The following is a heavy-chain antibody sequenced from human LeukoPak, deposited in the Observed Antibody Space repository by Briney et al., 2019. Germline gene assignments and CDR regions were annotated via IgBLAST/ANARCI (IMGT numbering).Heavy chain of an antibody. D-gene: IGHD3-16*02. CDR2: MNPNSGRR. Sequence: ASVKVSCRASGYIFSNYDINWVRQAPGHGLEGMGWMNPNSGRRVYAQKFQGRVTRTRNSSINTAYMELTSLRSDDRAVYYCARGLRSDYWGRGTLVTVSS. CDR1: GYIFSNYD. J-gene: IGHJ4*02. CDR3: ARGLRSDY. V-gene: IGHV1-8*01.